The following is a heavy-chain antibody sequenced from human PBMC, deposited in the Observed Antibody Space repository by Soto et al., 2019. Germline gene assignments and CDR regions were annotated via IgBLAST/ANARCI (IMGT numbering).Heavy chain of an antibody. V-gene: IGHV3-9*01. Sequence: EVQLVESGGGLVQPGRSLRLSCAASGFTFDAYAMHLVRHAPGKGLEWVSGISWNLGSIGYADSMKGRFTISRDNAKNSLYLQMNSLRAADTSWYYCANSQYLLLQYSCVIWVQWTMVTVSS. CDR2: ISWNLGSI. J-gene: IGHJ3*02. CDR3: ANSQYLLLQYSCVI. D-gene: IGHD2-2*01. CDR1: GFTFDAYA.